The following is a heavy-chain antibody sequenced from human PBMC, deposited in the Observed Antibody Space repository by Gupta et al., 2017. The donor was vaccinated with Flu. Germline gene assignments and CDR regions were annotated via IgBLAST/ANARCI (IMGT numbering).Heavy chain of an antibody. CDR2: INHSGST. Sequence: QVQLQQWGAGLLKPSETLSLTCAVYGGSFSGYYWSWSRQPPGKGLEWIGEINHSGSTNYNPSLKSRVTISVDTSKNQFSLKLSSVTAADTAVYYCARGESGAFDIWGQGTMVTVSS. CDR3: ARGESGAFDI. J-gene: IGHJ3*02. CDR1: GGSFSGYY. V-gene: IGHV4-34*01.